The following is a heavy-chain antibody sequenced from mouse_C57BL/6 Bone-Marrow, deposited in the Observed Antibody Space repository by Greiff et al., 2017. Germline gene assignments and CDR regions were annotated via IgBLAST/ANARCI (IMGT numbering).Heavy chain of an antibody. Sequence: ESGPGLVKPSQSLFLTCSITGFPITSGYYWIWIRQSPGKPLEWMGYITHSGETFYNPSLQSPISITRETSKNQFFLQLNSVTTEDTAMYYCAGDKTAYWGQGTLVTVSA. CDR3: AGDKTAY. CDR2: ITHSGET. V-gene: IGHV12-3*01. CDR1: GFPITSGYY. J-gene: IGHJ3*01.